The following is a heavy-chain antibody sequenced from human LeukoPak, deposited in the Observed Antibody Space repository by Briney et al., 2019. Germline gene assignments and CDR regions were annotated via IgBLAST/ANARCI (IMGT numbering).Heavy chain of an antibody. CDR2: IYYSGST. CDR3: ARHGGYCSSTSCYRRGYFDY. J-gene: IGHJ4*02. D-gene: IGHD2-2*02. CDR1: GGSISSSSYY. V-gene: IGHV4-39*01. Sequence: NASETLSLTCTVSGGSISSSSYYWGWIRQPPGKGLEWIGSIYYSGSTYYNPSLKSRVTISVDTSKNQFSLKLSSVTAADTAVYYCARHGGYCSSTSCYRRGYFDYWGQGTLVTVSS.